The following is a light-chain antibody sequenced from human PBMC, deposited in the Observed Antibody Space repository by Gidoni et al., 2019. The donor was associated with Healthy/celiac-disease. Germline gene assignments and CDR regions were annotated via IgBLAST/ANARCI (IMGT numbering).Light chain of an antibody. V-gene: IGKV3-11*01. J-gene: IGKJ1*01. CDR1: QSVSSY. CDR3: QQRSNWPPWT. CDR2: DAS. Sequence: DILLPQSPATLSLSPGERATLSCRASQSVSSYLAWYQQKPGQAPRLLIYDASNRATGIPARVRGSGSGTDCTLTISSLEPEDFAVYYCQQRSNWPPWTFXXXTKVEIK.